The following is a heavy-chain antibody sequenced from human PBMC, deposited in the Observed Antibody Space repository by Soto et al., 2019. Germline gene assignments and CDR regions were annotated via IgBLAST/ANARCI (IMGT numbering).Heavy chain of an antibody. D-gene: IGHD3-22*01. V-gene: IGHV4-59*01. CDR3: ARATYYYGRNGYLYYFDS. CDR1: GGSISSYY. J-gene: IGHJ4*02. Sequence: PSETLSLTCTVYGGSISSYYWSWIRQPPGKGLEWIGYIYYNGNTNYNLSLKSRVTISVDTSKNQFSLKLSSVTAADTAVYYCARATYYYGRNGYLYYFDSWGQGALVTVSS. CDR2: IYYNGNT.